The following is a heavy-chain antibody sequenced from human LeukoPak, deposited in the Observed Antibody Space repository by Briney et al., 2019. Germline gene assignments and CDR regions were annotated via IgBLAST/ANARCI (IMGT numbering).Heavy chain of an antibody. CDR3: AKADREVAYLSYNWNQGYYFDY. D-gene: IGHD1-20*01. V-gene: IGHV4-30-2*01. CDR1: GGSISSGGYY. Sequence: PSETLSLTCTVSGGSISSGGYYWSWIRQPPGKGLEWIGYIYHSGSTYYNPSLKSRVTISVDRSKNQFSLKLSSVTAADTAVYYCAKADREVAYLSYNWNQGYYFDYWGQGTLVTISS. CDR2: IYHSGST. J-gene: IGHJ4*02.